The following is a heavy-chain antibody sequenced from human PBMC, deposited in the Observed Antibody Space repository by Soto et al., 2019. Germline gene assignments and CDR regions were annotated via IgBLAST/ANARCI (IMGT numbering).Heavy chain of an antibody. CDR2: ISGTSGST. D-gene: IGHD4-17*01. Sequence: EVQLLESGGGLVQPGGSLRLSCAASGFTFTGYAMIWVRQAPGKGLQWVSGISGTSGSTGYADSVKGRFTISRDNSKNTLYLQMNGLRAEDTAVYYCAGRAHYGGNSERQIDYWGQGTLVTVSS. J-gene: IGHJ4*02. CDR3: AGRAHYGGNSERQIDY. CDR1: GFTFTGYA. V-gene: IGHV3-23*01.